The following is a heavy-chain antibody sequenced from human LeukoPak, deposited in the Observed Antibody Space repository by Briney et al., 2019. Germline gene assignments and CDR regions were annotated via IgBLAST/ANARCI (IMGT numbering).Heavy chain of an antibody. CDR2: IYTSGST. J-gene: IGHJ4*02. Sequence: PSETLSLTCTVSGGSISSYYWSWIRQPAGKGLEWIGRIYTSGSTNYNPSLKSRVTMSVDTSKNQFSLKLSSVTAADTAVYYCARDGSQYGDYDLFDYWGQGTLVTVSS. V-gene: IGHV4-4*07. CDR3: ARDGSQYGDYDLFDY. CDR1: GGSISSYY. D-gene: IGHD4-17*01.